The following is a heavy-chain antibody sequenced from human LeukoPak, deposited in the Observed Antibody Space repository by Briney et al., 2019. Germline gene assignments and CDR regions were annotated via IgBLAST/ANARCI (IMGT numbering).Heavy chain of an antibody. D-gene: IGHD4-11*01. CDR2: ITTGGPNT. Sequence: GGSLRLSCAASGFTFSSYTMSWVRQAPGKGLKWVSTITTGGPNTYYADSVKGRFTVSRDNSENTLYLQMNSLRAEDTAVYYCAKDLAYSNYDLKYGMDVWGQGTTVTVSS. CDR3: AKDLAYSNYDLKYGMDV. V-gene: IGHV3-23*01. J-gene: IGHJ6*02. CDR1: GFTFSSYT.